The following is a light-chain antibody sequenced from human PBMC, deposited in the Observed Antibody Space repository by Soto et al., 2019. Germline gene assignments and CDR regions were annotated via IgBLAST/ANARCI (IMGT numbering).Light chain of an antibody. CDR2: DAS. CDR1: QFVTSGH. V-gene: IGKV3-20*01. CDR3: QQYGSSVT. J-gene: IGKJ5*01. Sequence: VLTQSPGTVSLTPGERATLSCRASQFVTSGHLAWYQQKPGQAPRLLIYDASTRATGIPDRFSGSGSGTDFSLTISRLEPEDFAVYYCQQYGSSVTFGQGTRPEI.